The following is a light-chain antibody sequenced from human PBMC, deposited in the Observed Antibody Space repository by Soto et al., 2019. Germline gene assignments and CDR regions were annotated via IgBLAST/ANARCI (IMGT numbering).Light chain of an antibody. CDR1: QSISIW. J-gene: IGKJ1*01. Sequence: DIQMTQSPSTLSASVGDRVTITCRASQSISIWLAWYQQKPGKAPNLLISKASSLESGVPSRFIGSGSGTEFTLTNSSLQPDDFTTYYCQQYNNYPWTFGQGTKVEIK. CDR3: QQYNNYPWT. V-gene: IGKV1-5*03. CDR2: KAS.